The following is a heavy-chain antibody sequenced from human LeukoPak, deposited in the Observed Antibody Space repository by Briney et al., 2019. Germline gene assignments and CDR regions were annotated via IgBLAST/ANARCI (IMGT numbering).Heavy chain of an antibody. Sequence: SETLSLTCTVSGGSISSSSYYWGWIRQPPGKGLEWIGSIYYSGSTYYNPSPKSRVTISVDTSMNQFSLKLSSVTAADTAVYYCARDGYSYGYFGYWGQGTLVTVSS. CDR2: IYYSGST. V-gene: IGHV4-39*07. CDR3: ARDGYSYGYFGY. D-gene: IGHD5-18*01. CDR1: GGSISSSSYY. J-gene: IGHJ4*02.